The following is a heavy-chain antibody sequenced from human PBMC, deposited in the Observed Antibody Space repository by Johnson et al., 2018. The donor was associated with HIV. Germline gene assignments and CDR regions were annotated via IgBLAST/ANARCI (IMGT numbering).Heavy chain of an antibody. D-gene: IGHD3-10*01. CDR3: ARENGGGAFDI. CDR2: IGTAGDT. J-gene: IGHJ3*02. V-gene: IGHV3-13*01. Sequence: VQLVESGGGFVQPGGSLRLSCIASGFTFSNYWMSWVRQATGKGLEWVSAIGTAGDTYYPGSVKGRFTISRENAKNSLYLQMNSLRGGDTAVYYCARENGGGAFDIWGQGTMVTVSS. CDR1: GFTFSNYW.